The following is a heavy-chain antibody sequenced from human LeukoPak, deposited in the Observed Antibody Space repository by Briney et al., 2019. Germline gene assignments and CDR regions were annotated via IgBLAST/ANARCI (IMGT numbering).Heavy chain of an antibody. CDR3: AREGTYYYGSSRRNAFDI. V-gene: IGHV4-31*03. CDR2: IYYSGST. CDR1: GGSISSGGYY. J-gene: IGHJ3*02. D-gene: IGHD3-10*01. Sequence: SETLSLTCTVSGGSISSGGYYWSWIRQHPGKGLEWIGYIYYSGSTYYNPSLKSRVTISVDTSKNQFSLKLSSVTAADTAVYYCAREGTYYYGSSRRNAFDIWGQGTMVTVSS.